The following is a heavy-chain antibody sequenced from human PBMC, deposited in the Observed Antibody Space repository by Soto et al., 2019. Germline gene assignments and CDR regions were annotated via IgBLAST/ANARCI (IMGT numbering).Heavy chain of an antibody. V-gene: IGHV3-30*02. CDR1: GFTFSSYG. Sequence: GGSLRLSCVASGFTFSSYGMHWVRQAPGKGLEWVALIWYDEGTEYYADSVKGRFTISRDNSKNTLYLQMNSLRAEDTAVYYCARDRRGNLMDVWGQGTTVTVSS. CDR3: ARDRRGNLMDV. J-gene: IGHJ6*02. CDR2: IWYDEGTE.